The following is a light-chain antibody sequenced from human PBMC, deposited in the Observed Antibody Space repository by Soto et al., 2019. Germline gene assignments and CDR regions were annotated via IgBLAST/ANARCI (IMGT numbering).Light chain of an antibody. CDR3: SSYTSSSTYVI. Sequence: QSALTQPASVSGSPGQWITISCTGTSSDVGGYNYVSWYQQHPGKAPKLMIYDVGNRPSGVSNRFSGSKSGNTASLTISGLQAEDEADYYCSSYTSSSTYVIFGGGTKVTVL. CDR2: DVG. J-gene: IGLJ2*01. CDR1: SSDVGGYNY. V-gene: IGLV2-14*03.